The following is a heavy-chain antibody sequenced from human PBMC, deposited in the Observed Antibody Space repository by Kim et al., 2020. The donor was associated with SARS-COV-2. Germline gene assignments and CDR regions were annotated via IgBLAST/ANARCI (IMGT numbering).Heavy chain of an antibody. J-gene: IGHJ4*02. V-gene: IGHV3-9*01. Sequence: DSVKGRFTISRDNAKNSLYLQMNSLRAEDTALYYCAKDKDYYDSSGYLDYWGQGTLVTVSS. CDR3: AKDKDYYDSSGYLDY. D-gene: IGHD3-22*01.